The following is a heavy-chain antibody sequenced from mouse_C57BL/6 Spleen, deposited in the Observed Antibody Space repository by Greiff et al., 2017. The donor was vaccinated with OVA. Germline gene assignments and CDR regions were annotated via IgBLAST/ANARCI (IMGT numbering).Heavy chain of an antibody. Sequence: VQGVESGPELVKPGASVKISCKASGYAFSSSWMNWVKQRPGKGLEWIGRIYPGDGDTNYNGKFKGKATLTADKSSSTAYMQLSSLTSEDSAVYFCARDDYAWFAYWGQGTLVTVSA. D-gene: IGHD2-4*01. CDR1: GYAFSSSW. CDR2: IYPGDGDT. J-gene: IGHJ3*01. V-gene: IGHV1-82*01. CDR3: ARDDYAWFAY.